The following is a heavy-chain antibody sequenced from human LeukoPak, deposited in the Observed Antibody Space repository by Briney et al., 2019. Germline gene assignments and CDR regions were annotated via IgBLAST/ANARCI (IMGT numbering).Heavy chain of an antibody. D-gene: IGHD5-12*01. V-gene: IGHV3-21*01. CDR1: GFTFSSYS. CDR3: ARDGRVATINYFDY. J-gene: IGHJ4*02. CDR2: ISSSSSYI. Sequence: PGGSLRLSCAASGFTFSSYSMNWVRQAPGKGPEWVSSISSSSSYIYYADSVKGRFTISRDNAKNSLYLQMNSLRAEDTAVYYCARDGRVATINYFDYWGQGTLVTVSS.